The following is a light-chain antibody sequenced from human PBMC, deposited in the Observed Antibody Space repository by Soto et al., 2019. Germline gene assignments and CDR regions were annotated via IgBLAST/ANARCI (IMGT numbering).Light chain of an antibody. CDR2: GAS. J-gene: IGKJ5*01. CDR1: QSVSSNY. Sequence: ESVLTQSPGSLSLSPGERANLSCRASQSVSSNYLAWYQHKPGQAPRLLIYGASSRATGIPDRFSGSGSGTDFTLTISRLEPEDCAVYYCQHYGSSLSITFGQGTRLEIK. V-gene: IGKV3-20*01. CDR3: QHYGSSLSIT.